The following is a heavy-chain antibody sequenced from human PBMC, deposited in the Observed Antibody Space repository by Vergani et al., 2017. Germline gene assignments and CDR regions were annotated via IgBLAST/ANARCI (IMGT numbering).Heavy chain of an antibody. V-gene: IGHV3-23*01. D-gene: IGHD3-10*01. CDR2: ISGSGGST. CDR3: AAMVRGVPDFDY. Sequence: EVQLLESGGGLVQPGGSLKLSCAASGFTFSSYAMSWVRQAPGKGLEWVSAISGSGGSTYYADSVKGRFTISRDNSKNTLYLQMNSLRAEDTAVYYCAAMVRGVPDFDYWGQGTLVTVSS. J-gene: IGHJ4*02. CDR1: GFTFSSYA.